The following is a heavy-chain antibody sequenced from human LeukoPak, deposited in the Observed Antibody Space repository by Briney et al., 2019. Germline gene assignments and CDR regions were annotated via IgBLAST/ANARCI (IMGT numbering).Heavy chain of an antibody. J-gene: IGHJ6*03. D-gene: IGHD2-15*01. V-gene: IGHV1-18*01. CDR3: ARTRSGGPYYYYYMDV. Sequence: ASVKVSCKASGYTFTSYGISWVRQAPGQGLEWMGWISAYNGNTNYAQKLQGRVTMTTDTSTTTAYMELRSLRSADTAVYYCARTRSGGPYYYYYMDVWGKGTTVTVSS. CDR2: ISAYNGNT. CDR1: GYTFTSYG.